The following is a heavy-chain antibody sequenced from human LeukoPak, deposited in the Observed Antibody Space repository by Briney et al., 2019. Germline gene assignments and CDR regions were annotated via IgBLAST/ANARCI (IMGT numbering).Heavy chain of an antibody. CDR2: IKQDGTEK. Sequence: PGGSLRLSCAASGFTFSNYWMTWVRQVPGKGLEWVANIKQDGTEKYYVDSVKGRFTIFKDNAENSLSLQMNSLTAEDTAVYYCARAQGYDDYDGFEYWGQGTLVTVSS. CDR3: ARAQGYDDYDGFEY. J-gene: IGHJ4*02. CDR1: GFTFSNYW. D-gene: IGHD4-17*01. V-gene: IGHV3-7*01.